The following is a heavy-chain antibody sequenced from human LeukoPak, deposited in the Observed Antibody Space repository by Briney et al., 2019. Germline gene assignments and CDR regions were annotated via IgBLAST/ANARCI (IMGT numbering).Heavy chain of an antibody. CDR1: GYTFTDYF. J-gene: IGHJ4*02. CDR2: INPENGGT. V-gene: IGHV1-2*02. Sequence: GASVKVSCKASGYTFTDYFIHWLRQAPGQGLEWMGWINPENGGTRSAQKFEGRVTMTRDTSISTVYMELSGLNSDDTAIYFCARGPRTGDLDYWGQGTLVTVSS. CDR3: ARGPRTGDLDY. D-gene: IGHD7-27*01.